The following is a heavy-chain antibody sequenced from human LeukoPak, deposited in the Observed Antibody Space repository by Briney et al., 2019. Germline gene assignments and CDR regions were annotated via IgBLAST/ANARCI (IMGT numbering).Heavy chain of an antibody. J-gene: IGHJ4*02. V-gene: IGHV3-48*04. CDR1: GFTFSSYS. D-gene: IGHD6-25*01. Sequence: GGSLRLSCAASGFTFSSYSMNWVRQAPGRGRGGVSYISSSSSTIYYADSVKGRFTISRDNAKNSLYLQMNSLRAEDTAVYYCARDKGIAPAGTGGYWGQGTLVTVSS. CDR2: ISSSSSTI. CDR3: ARDKGIAPAGTGGY.